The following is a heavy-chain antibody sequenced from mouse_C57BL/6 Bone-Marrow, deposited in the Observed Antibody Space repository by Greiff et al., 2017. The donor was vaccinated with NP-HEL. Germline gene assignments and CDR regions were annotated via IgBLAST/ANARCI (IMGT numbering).Heavy chain of an antibody. J-gene: IGHJ2*01. CDR3: ARSKGPYYYGSSSYYFDY. CDR1: GYTFTSYG. D-gene: IGHD1-1*01. Sequence: EVQLQESGAELVRPGSSVKMSCKTSGYTFTSYGINWVKQRPGQGLEWIGYFFIGNGYTEYNEKFKGKATLTSDTSSSAAYMQLSSLTSEDPAIDFCARSKGPYYYGSSSYYFDYWGQGTTLTVSS. CDR2: FFIGNGYT. V-gene: IGHV1-58*01.